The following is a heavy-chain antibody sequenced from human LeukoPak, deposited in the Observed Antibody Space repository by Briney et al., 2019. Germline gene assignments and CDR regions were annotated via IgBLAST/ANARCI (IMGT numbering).Heavy chain of an antibody. J-gene: IGHJ4*02. V-gene: IGHV3-7*01. D-gene: IGHD4-23*01. CDR2: IKQDGSEK. CDR3: ASQNDYGGNCFFEY. Sequence: GGSLRLSCAASGFTFSSYWMSWVRQAPGKGLEWVANIKQDGSEKYYVDSVKGRLTISRDNAKSSLYLQMNSLRAEDTAVCYCASQNDYGGNCFFEYWGQGTLVTVSS. CDR1: GFTFSSYW.